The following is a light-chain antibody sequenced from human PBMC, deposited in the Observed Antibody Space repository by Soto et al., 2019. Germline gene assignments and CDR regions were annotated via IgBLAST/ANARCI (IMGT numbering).Light chain of an antibody. Sequence: EIVLTQSPATLSLSPGERATLSCRASQSVSNYLAWYQLKPGQAPRLLIYDASNRATGIPARFSGSGSGTDLTLTISSLEPVDFTGYYCQQRSNWPRLTFGGGTKVEIK. CDR3: QQRSNWPRLT. V-gene: IGKV3-11*01. J-gene: IGKJ4*01. CDR2: DAS. CDR1: QSVSNY.